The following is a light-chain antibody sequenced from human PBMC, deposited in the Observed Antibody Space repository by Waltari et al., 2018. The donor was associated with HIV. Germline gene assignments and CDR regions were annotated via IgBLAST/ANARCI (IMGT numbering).Light chain of an antibody. CDR2: DVH. V-gene: IGLV2-14*03. CDR1: SSDVGGYNY. J-gene: IGLJ1*01. Sequence: QSALTQPASVSGSPGQSITISCTGTSSDVGGYNYVSWYQQQPDKAPKLMIYDVHNRPSGVSDRFSGSKSGNTASLTISGLQAEDEADYYCSSYTSTSTLVFGTGTKVTVV. CDR3: SSYTSTSTLV.